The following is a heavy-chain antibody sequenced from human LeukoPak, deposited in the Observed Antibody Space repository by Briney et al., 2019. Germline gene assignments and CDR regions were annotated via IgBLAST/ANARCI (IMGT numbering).Heavy chain of an antibody. CDR1: GFTFSSYD. CDR3: ARDWGSDYDFWSGFPDAFDI. J-gene: IGHJ3*02. Sequence: GGSLRLSCAASGFTFSSYDMSWVRQAPGKGLEWVSVISGSGDSTYYAGSVKGRFTISRDNSKTTLFLQMNSLRVEDTAVYYCARDWGSDYDFWSGFPDAFDIWGQGTMVTVSS. V-gene: IGHV3-23*01. CDR2: ISGSGDST. D-gene: IGHD3-3*01.